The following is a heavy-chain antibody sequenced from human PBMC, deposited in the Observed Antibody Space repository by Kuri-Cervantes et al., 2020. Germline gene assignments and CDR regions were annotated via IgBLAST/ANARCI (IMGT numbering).Heavy chain of an antibody. CDR2: IYPGDPDT. Sequence: KVSCKGSGYSFTSYWIGWVRQMPGKGLEWMGIIYPGDPDTRYSPSFQGQVTISADKSISTAYLQWSSLKASDTAMYYCARRSGGYYYYMDVWGKGTTVTVSS. J-gene: IGHJ6*03. CDR3: ARRSGGYYYYMDV. V-gene: IGHV5-51*01. CDR1: GYSFTSYW.